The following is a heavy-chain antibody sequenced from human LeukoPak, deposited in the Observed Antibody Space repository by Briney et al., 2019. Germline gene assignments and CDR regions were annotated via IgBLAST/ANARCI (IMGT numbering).Heavy chain of an antibody. J-gene: IGHJ6*03. CDR3: TRDPGPGCGTIFGVVTEDDYYYYMDV. Sequence: GGSLTLSCTASGFTFGDYAMNWVRQAPGQGLEWVGFISSDASGRTSEYAAPEKGGFTFLRDYSNSIAYLQMNSLNTEAAADYYCTRDPGPGCGTIFGVVTEDDYYYYMDVGGKGTRVAVS. CDR2: ISSDASGRTS. V-gene: IGHV3-49*04. CDR1: GFTFGDYA. D-gene: IGHD3-3*02.